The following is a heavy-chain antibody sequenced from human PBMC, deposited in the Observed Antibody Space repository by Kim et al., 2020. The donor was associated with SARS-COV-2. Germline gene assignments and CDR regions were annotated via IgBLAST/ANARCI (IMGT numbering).Heavy chain of an antibody. CDR2: IYYSGST. V-gene: IGHV4-39*01. Sequence: SETLSLTCTVSGGSISSSSYYWGWIRQPPGKGLEWIGSIYYSGSTYYNPSLKSRVTISVDTSKNQFSLKLSSVTAADTAVYYCASGPIEPIVGATTWVYWGQGTLVTVSS. D-gene: IGHD1-26*01. J-gene: IGHJ4*02. CDR3: ASGPIEPIVGATTWVY. CDR1: GGSISSSSYY.